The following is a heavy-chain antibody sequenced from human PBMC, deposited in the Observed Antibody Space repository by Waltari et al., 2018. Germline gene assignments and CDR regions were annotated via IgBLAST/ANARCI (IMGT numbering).Heavy chain of an antibody. Sequence: EVQLVESGGDLVKPGGSLRLSCSTSGFLLSGESMGWLRQAPGKGLQWVSSISVSGNFLYYADSVKGRFTISRDNAKNSVYLQMTSLRVDDTATYYCVKGLEVAHSWGLGTLVTVSS. J-gene: IGHJ5*02. CDR1: GFLLSGES. CDR3: VKGLEVAHS. V-gene: IGHV3-21*02. CDR2: ISVSGNFL. D-gene: IGHD2-8*02.